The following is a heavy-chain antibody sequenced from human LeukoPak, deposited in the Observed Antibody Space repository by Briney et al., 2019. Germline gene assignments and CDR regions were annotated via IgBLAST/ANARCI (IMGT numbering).Heavy chain of an antibody. D-gene: IGHD3-10*01. V-gene: IGHV3-11*01. CDR2: ISSSGSTI. CDR1: GVSSSSSY. Sequence: LSLTCTVSGVSSSSSYWSWIRQAPGKGLEWVSYISSSGSTIYYADSVKGRFTISRDNAKNSLYLQMNSLRAEDTAVYYCARVGYGSGSYSLLFDYWGQGTLVTVSS. CDR3: ARVGYGSGSYSLLFDY. J-gene: IGHJ4*02.